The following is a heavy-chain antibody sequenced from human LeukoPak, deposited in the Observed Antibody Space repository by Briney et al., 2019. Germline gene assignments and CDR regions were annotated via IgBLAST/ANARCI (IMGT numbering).Heavy chain of an antibody. CDR3: ARDVGYDSSGSYPYYFDY. Sequence: AGSLRLSCAASRFTFSSYWMTWVRQAPGKGLEWVANIKHDGSEKHYVDSVQGRFTISRDNAKNSLYLQMNSLRAEDTAVYYCARDVGYDSSGSYPYYFDYWGLGTLVSVSS. CDR2: IKHDGSEK. CDR1: RFTFSSYW. D-gene: IGHD3-22*01. J-gene: IGHJ4*02. V-gene: IGHV3-7*05.